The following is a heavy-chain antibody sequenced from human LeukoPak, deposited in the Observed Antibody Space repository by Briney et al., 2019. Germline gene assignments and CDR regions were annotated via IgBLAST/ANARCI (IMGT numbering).Heavy chain of an antibody. D-gene: IGHD2-21*02. J-gene: IGHJ5*02. CDR3: ARDRDCGGDCSPGWFDP. CDR1: GYTFTSYG. V-gene: IGHV1-18*01. Sequence: GASVKVSSKASGYTFTSYGISRVRQAPGQGLEWMGWISAYNGNTNYAQKLQGRVTMTTDTSTSTAYMELRSVRSDDTAVYYCARDRDCGGDCSPGWFDPWGQGTLVTVSS. CDR2: ISAYNGNT.